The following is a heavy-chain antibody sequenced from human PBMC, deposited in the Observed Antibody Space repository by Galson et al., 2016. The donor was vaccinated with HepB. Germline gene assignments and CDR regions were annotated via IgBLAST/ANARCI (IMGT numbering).Heavy chain of an antibody. D-gene: IGHD1-1*01. CDR2: IYWDDDN. CDR1: GFSLSTSGGG. CDR3: ARFRGIHQKNEHHEFDS. J-gene: IGHJ4*02. V-gene: IGHV2-5*02. Sequence: PALVKPPQTLTLTCTFSGFSLSTSGGGVGWIRQPPGKALEWLALIYWDDDNRYSPSLKSRLIITKDTAKNQVVLTMTNMDPVDTARYYCARFRGIHQKNEHHEFDSGGQGTLVTASS.